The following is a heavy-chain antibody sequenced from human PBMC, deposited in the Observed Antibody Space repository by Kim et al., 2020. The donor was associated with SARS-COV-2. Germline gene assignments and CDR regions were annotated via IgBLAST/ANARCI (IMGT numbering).Heavy chain of an antibody. Sequence: SETLSLTCTVSGGSISSYYWSWIRQLPGKGLEWIGYIYYSGSTNYNPSLKSRVTISVDTSKNQFSLKLSSVTAADTAVYYCARASAVAGTPYYYYGMDVWGQGTTVTVSS. J-gene: IGHJ6*02. CDR1: GGSISSYY. D-gene: IGHD6-19*01. CDR3: ARASAVAGTPYYYYGMDV. CDR2: IYYSGST. V-gene: IGHV4-59*13.